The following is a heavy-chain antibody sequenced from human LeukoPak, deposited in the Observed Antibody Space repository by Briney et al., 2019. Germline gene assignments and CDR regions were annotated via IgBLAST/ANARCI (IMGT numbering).Heavy chain of an antibody. V-gene: IGHV4-4*02. CDR2: IYHRGST. CDR1: GGSISSSNW. D-gene: IGHD2-15*01. J-gene: IGHJ4*02. Sequence: KASETLSLTCAVSGGSISSSNWWSWVRQPPGKGLEWIGEIYHRGSTNYNPSLKRRVTISVDKSKNQFSLKLSSVTAADTAVYYCARTYCSGGSCYDYWGQGTLVTVSS. CDR3: ARTYCSGGSCYDY.